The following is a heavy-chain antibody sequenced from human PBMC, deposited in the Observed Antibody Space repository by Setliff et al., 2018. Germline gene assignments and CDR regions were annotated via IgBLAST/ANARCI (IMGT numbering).Heavy chain of an antibody. Sequence: ASETLSLTCSISGDSTTSHNYNWGWIRQPPGKGLEWIGSLFHSGSTYFNPSLKSRVTISGDTSRNQFSLKLSSLTAADTAVYYCARKGISALSGAFDMWGQGTMVTVSS. V-gene: IGHV4-39*01. D-gene: IGHD1-26*01. CDR1: GDSTTSHNYN. CDR3: ARKGISALSGAFDM. J-gene: IGHJ3*02. CDR2: LFHSGST.